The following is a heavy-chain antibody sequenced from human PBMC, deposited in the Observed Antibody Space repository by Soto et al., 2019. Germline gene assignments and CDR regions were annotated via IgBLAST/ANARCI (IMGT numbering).Heavy chain of an antibody. Sequence: SLTGTVSGGSINDFYCSWIRQPPGKGLEWIGYIYYSGSTDYNPSLKGRVTISVDTSKNQFSLKLRSVTAADTAVYYCARVGGVAARTFDYWGQGTLVTVSS. J-gene: IGHJ4*02. V-gene: IGHV4-59*01. CDR2: IYYSGST. CDR1: GGSINDFY. CDR3: ARVGGVAARTFDY. D-gene: IGHD6-6*01.